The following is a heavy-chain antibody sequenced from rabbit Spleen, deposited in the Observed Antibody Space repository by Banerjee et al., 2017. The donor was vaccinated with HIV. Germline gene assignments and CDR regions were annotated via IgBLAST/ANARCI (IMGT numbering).Heavy chain of an antibody. V-gene: IGHV1S45*01. CDR3: TRNLEDYAGSSYLDL. Sequence: QEQLEESGGGLVKPEGSLTLTCKASGFSFSSSYYMCWVRQAPGKGLEWIACIYAGSSDITYYASWAKGRFTISKTSSTTVTLQMTSLTAADTATYFCTRNLEDYAGSSYLDLWGQGTLVTVS. CDR1: GFSFSSSYY. CDR2: IYAGSSDIT. J-gene: IGHJ6*01. D-gene: IGHD8-1*01.